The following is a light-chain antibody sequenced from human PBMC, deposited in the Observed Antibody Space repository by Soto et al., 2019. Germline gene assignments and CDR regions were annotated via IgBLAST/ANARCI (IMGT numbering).Light chain of an antibody. CDR2: ENH. J-gene: IGLJ3*02. Sequence: QSVLPQPPSVSAAPGQEVTISCSGSSSNIGNNYVSWYQQLPGTAPKLLIYENHKRPSGIPDRFSGSKSGTSATLGITGLQTGDEADYYCGTWDSSLSSWVFGGGTKLTVL. V-gene: IGLV1-51*02. CDR1: SSNIGNNY. CDR3: GTWDSSLSSWV.